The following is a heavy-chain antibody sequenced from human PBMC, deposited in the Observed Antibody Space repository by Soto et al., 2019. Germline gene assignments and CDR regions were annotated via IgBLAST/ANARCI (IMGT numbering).Heavy chain of an antibody. CDR3: ARDGVDTAMVRGYYYYYMDV. D-gene: IGHD5-18*01. CDR1: GGSISSGGYY. V-gene: IGHV4-31*03. CDR2: IYYRGST. J-gene: IGHJ6*03. Sequence: SETLSLTCTVSGGSISSGGYYWSWIRQHPGKGLEWIGYIYYRGSTYYNKSLKNRVTISVDTSKKQFSMKLSSVTAADTAVYYFARDGVDTAMVRGYYYYYMDVWGKGTTVTVSS.